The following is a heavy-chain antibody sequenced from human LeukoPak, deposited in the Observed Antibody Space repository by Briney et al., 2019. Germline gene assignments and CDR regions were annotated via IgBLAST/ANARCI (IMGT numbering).Heavy chain of an antibody. D-gene: IGHD3-10*01. V-gene: IGHV4-38-2*02. J-gene: IGHJ4*02. CDR2: IYHSGST. CDR1: GYSISSGCY. Sequence: SETLSLTCTVSGYSISSGCYWGWIRQPPGKGLEWIGSIYHSGSTYYNPSLKSRVTISVDTSKNQFSLKLSSVTAADTAVYYCARDSLGHYYGSGSYYRGYYFDYWGQGTLVTVSS. CDR3: ARDSLGHYYGSGSYYRGYYFDY.